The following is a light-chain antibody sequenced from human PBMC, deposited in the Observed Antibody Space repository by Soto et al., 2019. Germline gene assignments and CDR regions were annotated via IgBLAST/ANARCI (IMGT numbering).Light chain of an antibody. Sequence: ESVLTQSPATLSVSPGERATLSCMASQIVSSNLSWYQQKRGQAPRLLIYGASTRATGIPARFSGSGSGREFTLTISSLQSEDFAVYYCQHYNNWPPWTFGQGTKVDIK. V-gene: IGKV3-15*01. J-gene: IGKJ1*01. CDR1: QIVSSN. CDR2: GAS. CDR3: QHYNNWPPWT.